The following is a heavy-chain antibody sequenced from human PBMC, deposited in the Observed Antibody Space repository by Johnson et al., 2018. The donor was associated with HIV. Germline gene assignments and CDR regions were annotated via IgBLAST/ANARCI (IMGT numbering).Heavy chain of an antibody. V-gene: IGHV3-74*02. J-gene: IGHJ3*02. CDR3: ARLRSGNRAFDI. Sequence: VQLVESGGGLVQPGGSLRLSCEVSGFTISTFWMHWVRQVPGKGLMWVSRISGDGSSSSYADSVKGRFSISRDNAKTSLHLQMNSLRAEDTAVYYCARLRSGNRAFDIWGQGTMVTVSS. CDR1: GFTISTFW. CDR2: ISGDGSSS. D-gene: IGHD2-15*01.